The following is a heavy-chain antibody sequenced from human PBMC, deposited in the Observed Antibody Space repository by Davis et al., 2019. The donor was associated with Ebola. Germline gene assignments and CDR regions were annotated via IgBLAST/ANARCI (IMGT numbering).Heavy chain of an antibody. CDR2: IIPIFGTA. D-gene: IGHD6-19*01. CDR3: ARARYSSGWYVREGWFDP. Sequence: SVKVSCKASGGTFSSYAISWVRQAPGQGLEWMGGIIPIFGTANYAQKFQGRVTITADESTSTAYMELSSLRSEDTAVYYCARARYSSGWYVREGWFDPWGQGTLVTVSS. J-gene: IGHJ5*02. CDR1: GGTFSSYA. V-gene: IGHV1-69*13.